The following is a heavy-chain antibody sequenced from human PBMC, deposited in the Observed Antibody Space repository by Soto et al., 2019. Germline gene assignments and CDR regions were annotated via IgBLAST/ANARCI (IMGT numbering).Heavy chain of an antibody. V-gene: IGHV2-26*01. Sequence: LLNPTETLTLTCTVSGFSLSTGRMGVSWIRQPPGKALEWLAHIFSDNERSYSTSMQGRLTISKDPSGSQVVLSMTNLDPVDTGTYYCVRMNADSYQFYYAMDVWGQGTTVTVSS. J-gene: IGHJ6*02. CDR1: GFSLSTGRMG. D-gene: IGHD4-17*01. CDR3: VRMNADSYQFYYAMDV. CDR2: IFSDNER.